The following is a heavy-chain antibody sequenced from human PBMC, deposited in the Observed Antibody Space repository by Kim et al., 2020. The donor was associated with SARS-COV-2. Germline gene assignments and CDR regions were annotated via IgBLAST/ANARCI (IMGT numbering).Heavy chain of an antibody. D-gene: IGHD1-1*01. CDR3: ATWNN. Sequence: GGSLRLSCADPGLRASKYWMSWVRQAPGKGLEWVASVNQDGSRELYVDSVKGRFTISRDNAKTSLFLQMNSLRADDTAVYYCATWNNWGQGTLVTVSS. CDR2: VNQDGSRE. CDR1: GLRASKYW. V-gene: IGHV3-7*05. J-gene: IGHJ4*02.